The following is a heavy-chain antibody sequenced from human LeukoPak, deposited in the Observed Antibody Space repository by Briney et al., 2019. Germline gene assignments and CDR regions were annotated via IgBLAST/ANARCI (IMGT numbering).Heavy chain of an antibody. V-gene: IGHV3-21*01. J-gene: IGHJ3*02. CDR1: GFTFSSYS. Sequence: SGGSLRLSCAASGFTFSSYSVNWVRQAPGKGLEWVSSISSSSSYIYYADSVKGRFTISRDNAKNSLYLQMNSLRAEDTAVYYCARDSEDAFDIWGQGTMVTVSS. D-gene: IGHD3-10*01. CDR2: ISSSSSYI. CDR3: ARDSEDAFDI.